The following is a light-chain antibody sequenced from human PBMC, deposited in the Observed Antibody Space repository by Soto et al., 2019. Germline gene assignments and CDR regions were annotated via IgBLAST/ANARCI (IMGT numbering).Light chain of an antibody. CDR2: DVS. Sequence: EIVMTQSPATLSVSPGERATLSCRASQSVSSNLAWYQQKPGQSPRLLIYDVSNRATGVPARFSGSGSETDFTLTISSLEPEDFAVYYCQQRSNWPRTFGQGTKVDNK. J-gene: IGKJ1*01. V-gene: IGKV3-11*01. CDR1: QSVSSN. CDR3: QQRSNWPRT.